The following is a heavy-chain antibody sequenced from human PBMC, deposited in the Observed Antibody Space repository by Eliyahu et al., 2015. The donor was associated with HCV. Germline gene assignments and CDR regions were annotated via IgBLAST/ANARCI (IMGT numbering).Heavy chain of an antibody. D-gene: IGHD3-3*01. CDR1: GFTXSSYW. CDR3: ATPSYYDFWSGYGGSDY. V-gene: IGHV3-7*01. Sequence: EVQLVESGGGLVQPGGSLRLSCAXSGFTXSSYWRSWVHQAPGKGLGWVANIKQDGSEKYYVDSVKGRFTISRDNAKKSLYLQMNSLRAEDTAVYYCATPSYYDFWSGYGGSDYWGQGTLVTVSS. CDR2: IKQDGSEK. J-gene: IGHJ4*02.